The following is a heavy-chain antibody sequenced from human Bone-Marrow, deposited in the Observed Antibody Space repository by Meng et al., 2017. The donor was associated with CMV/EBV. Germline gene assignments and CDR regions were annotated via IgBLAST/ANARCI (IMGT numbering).Heavy chain of an antibody. D-gene: IGHD4-17*01. J-gene: IGHJ6*02. CDR2: ISSSGSTI. Sequence: GESLKISCAASGFTFSSYEMNWVRQAPGKGLEWVSYISSSGSTIYYADSVKGRFTISRDNAKNSLYLQMNSLRAEDTAVYYCARVNGDSPHYYYYGMDVWGQGTTVTVSS. CDR3: ARVNGDSPHYYYYGMDV. CDR1: GFTFSSYE. V-gene: IGHV3-48*03.